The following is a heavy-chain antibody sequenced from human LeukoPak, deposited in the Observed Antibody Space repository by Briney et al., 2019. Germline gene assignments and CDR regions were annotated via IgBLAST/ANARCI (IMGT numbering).Heavy chain of an antibody. CDR1: GFTFSSYW. V-gene: IGHV3-7*01. CDR3: ARGVSLGVLMVYAAFDI. Sequence: GGSLRLSCAASGFTFSSYWMSWVRQAPGKGLEWVANIRQDGSEKYYVDSVKGRFTISRDNAKNSLYLQMNSLRAEDTAVYYCARGVSLGVLMVYAAFDIWGQGTMVTVSS. D-gene: IGHD2-8*01. J-gene: IGHJ3*02. CDR2: IRQDGSEK.